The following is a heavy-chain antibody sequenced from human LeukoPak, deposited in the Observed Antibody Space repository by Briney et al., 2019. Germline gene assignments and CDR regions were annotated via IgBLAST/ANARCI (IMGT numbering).Heavy chain of an antibody. CDR2: IIPIFGTA. Sequence: SVKVSCKASGYTFTSYAISWVRQAPGQGLEWMGGIIPIFGTANYAQKFQGRVTITADESTSTAYMELSSLRSEDTAVYYCARFAILTGYHIYYFDYWGQGTLVTVSS. D-gene: IGHD3-9*01. CDR1: GYTFTSYA. J-gene: IGHJ4*02. V-gene: IGHV1-69*13. CDR3: ARFAILTGYHIYYFDY.